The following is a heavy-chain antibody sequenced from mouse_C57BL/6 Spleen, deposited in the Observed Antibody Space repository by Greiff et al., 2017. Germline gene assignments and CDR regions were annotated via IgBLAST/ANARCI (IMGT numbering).Heavy chain of an antibody. D-gene: IGHD2-1*01. CDR2: IWSGGST. CDR3: ARYGNYDYFDY. J-gene: IGHJ2*01. V-gene: IGHV2-2*01. Sequence: VQLQQSGPGLVQPSQSLSITCTVSGFSLTSYGVHWVRQSPGKGLEWLGVIWSGGSTDNNAAFISRLSISKDNSKSQVFFKMNSLQADDTAIYYCARYGNYDYFDYWGQGTTLTVSS. CDR1: GFSLTSYG.